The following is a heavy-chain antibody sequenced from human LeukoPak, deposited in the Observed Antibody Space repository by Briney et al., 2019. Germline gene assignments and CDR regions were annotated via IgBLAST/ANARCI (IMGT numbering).Heavy chain of an antibody. CDR1: GGSIVTSAYY. CDR3: ARHSGTYPFDY. D-gene: IGHD1-26*01. V-gene: IGHV4-39*01. CDR2: MYYSGST. J-gene: IGHJ4*02. Sequence: SETLSLTCTVSGGSIVTSAYYWGWIRRPPGKGLEWIASMYYSGSTYYNPSLKSRVTISVDTSKTQFSLTLNSVTAADTAVYYCARHSGTYPFDYWGQGTLVTVSS.